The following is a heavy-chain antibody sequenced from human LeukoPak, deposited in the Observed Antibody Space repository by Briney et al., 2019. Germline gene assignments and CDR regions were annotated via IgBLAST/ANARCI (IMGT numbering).Heavy chain of an antibody. D-gene: IGHD2-2*01. Sequence: GGSLRLSCTASGFTFGDYAMSWVRQAPGKGLEWVAFIRSKAYGGTTEYAASVKGRFTISRDDSKSTAYLQMNSLKTEDTAVYYCTRDLCSSTSCYAPFDYWGQGTLVTVSS. CDR2: IRSKAYGGTT. V-gene: IGHV3-49*04. CDR3: TRDLCSSTSCYAPFDY. CDR1: GFTFGDYA. J-gene: IGHJ4*02.